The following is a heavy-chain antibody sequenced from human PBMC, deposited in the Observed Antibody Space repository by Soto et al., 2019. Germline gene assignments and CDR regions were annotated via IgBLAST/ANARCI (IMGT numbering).Heavy chain of an antibody. CDR1: GGYLSSRSSY. J-gene: IGHJ3*02. CDR2: IHYSLAT. D-gene: IGHD2-8*01. V-gene: IGHV4-39*01. CDR3: PRPVRYTSVFNGYDI. Sequence: PSETLSLTSTVSGGYLSSRSSYWIWIRQPPGKGLEGIGSIHYSLATYNNPSLQSRAAIFVDTSKNRFSLKLISVRAADSAVYSCPRPVRYTSVFNGYDIWGDGKTVPV.